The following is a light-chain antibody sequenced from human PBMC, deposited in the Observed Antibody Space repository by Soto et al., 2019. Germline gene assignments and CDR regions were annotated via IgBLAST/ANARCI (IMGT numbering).Light chain of an antibody. CDR1: QSVNKY. CDR2: DAS. CDR3: QQRSNWRGT. Sequence: EIVLTQSPATLSLSPGERATLSCRASQSVNKYLAWYQQKPGQAPRLLIYDASISATGIPARFSGSGSGTDFTLTISSLDPEDFAVYYCQQRSNWRGTFGGGTKVETK. V-gene: IGKV3-11*01. J-gene: IGKJ4*01.